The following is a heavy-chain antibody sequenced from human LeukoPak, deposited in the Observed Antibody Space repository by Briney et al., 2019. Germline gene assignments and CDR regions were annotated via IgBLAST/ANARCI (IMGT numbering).Heavy chain of an antibody. D-gene: IGHD6-13*01. CDR2: ISASGGDT. V-gene: IGHV3-23*01. CDR1: GFTFSSNA. Sequence: GGSLRLSCAASGFTFSSNAMSWVRQAPGKGLDWVSGISASGGDTWYPDSVKGRFTISRDNSKNTLFLQMSSLRVEDTAMYYCAKDAAGPEYWGQGTLVTVSS. CDR3: AKDAAGPEY. J-gene: IGHJ4*02.